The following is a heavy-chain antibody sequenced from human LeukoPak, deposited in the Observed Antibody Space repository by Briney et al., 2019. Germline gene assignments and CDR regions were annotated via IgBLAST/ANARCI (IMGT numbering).Heavy chain of an antibody. CDR2: IFYSGST. CDR3: ARADYYYYGMDV. Sequence: SEALSLTCTVSGGSISNHFWSWIRQPPGKGLEWIGWIFYSGSTTYNSSLKSRVTISVDTSKNQFSLKLSSVTAADTAVYYCARADYYYYGMDVWGQGTTVTVSS. CDR1: GGSISNHF. D-gene: IGHD6-19*01. V-gene: IGHV4-59*11. J-gene: IGHJ6*02.